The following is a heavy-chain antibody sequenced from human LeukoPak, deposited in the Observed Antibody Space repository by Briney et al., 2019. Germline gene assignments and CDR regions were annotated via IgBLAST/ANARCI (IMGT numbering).Heavy chain of an antibody. V-gene: IGHV4-31*03. CDR1: GGSISSGGYY. Sequence: SETLSLTCTVSGGSISSGGYYRSWIRQHPGRGLEWIGYIYYSGSTYYNPSLKSRVTISVDTSKNQFSLKLSSVTAADTAVYYCARDLQKGRYSYGPNAFDIWGQGTMVTVSS. CDR3: ARDLQKGRYSYGPNAFDI. D-gene: IGHD5-18*01. CDR2: IYYSGST. J-gene: IGHJ3*02.